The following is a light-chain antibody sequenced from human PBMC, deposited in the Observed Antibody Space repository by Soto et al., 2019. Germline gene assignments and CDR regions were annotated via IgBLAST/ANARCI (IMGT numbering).Light chain of an antibody. V-gene: IGKV3-20*01. CDR2: GAS. J-gene: IGKJ2*01. Sequence: EIVLTQSPGTLSLSPGDRATLCCSASQSVSSSDLAWYQQKPGQAPRLLIYGASTRATGIPDRFSGSGSGTDLTLTISRLEPEDFAVYSCQQYGGSPLYTFGQGTKLDIK. CDR1: QSVSSSD. CDR3: QQYGGSPLYT.